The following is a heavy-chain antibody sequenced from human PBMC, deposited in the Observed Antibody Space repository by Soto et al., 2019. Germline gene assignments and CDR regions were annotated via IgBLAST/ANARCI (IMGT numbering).Heavy chain of an antibody. D-gene: IGHD2-8*02. Sequence: QVQLVQSGAEVKKPGASVKVSCKASGYTFTGQHMHWVRQAPGQGLEWLGWINPQTGGSNNAQKFQGRVTMTRDTSVSTVYMELSSLRSDDTAVYYCARDILSVGPRANDAFDVWGQGTMVTVSS. J-gene: IGHJ3*01. CDR2: INPQTGGS. CDR3: ARDILSVGPRANDAFDV. CDR1: GYTFTGQH. V-gene: IGHV1-2*02.